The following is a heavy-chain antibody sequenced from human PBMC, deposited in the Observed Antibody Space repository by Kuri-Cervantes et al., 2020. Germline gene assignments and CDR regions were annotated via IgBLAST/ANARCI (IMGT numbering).Heavy chain of an antibody. CDR3: ARDYGDYDGDYYYYGMDV. CDR2: IYSGGSI. V-gene: IGHV3-66*01. J-gene: IGHJ6*02. Sequence: GGSLRLSCAASGFTVSSNYMSWVRQAPGKGLEWVSVIYSGGSIYYADSVKGRFTISRDNAKNSLYLQMNSLRDEDTAVYYCARDYGDYDGDYYYYGMDVWGQGTTVTVSS. CDR1: GFTVSSNY. D-gene: IGHD4-17*01.